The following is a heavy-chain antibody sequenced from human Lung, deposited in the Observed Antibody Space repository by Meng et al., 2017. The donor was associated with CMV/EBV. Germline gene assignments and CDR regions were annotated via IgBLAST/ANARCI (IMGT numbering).Heavy chain of an antibody. J-gene: IGHJ4*02. V-gene: IGHV3-30*02. CDR2: IRHDGSNK. CDR1: GFTFDTYG. CDR3: AKDQLLFGGPNAYFDD. D-gene: IGHD3-16*01. Sequence: GGSLRLXCAASGFTFDTYGMHWVRQAPGKGLEWLAFIRHDGSNKFYGDSVKGRFTVSRDNSKNTLYLQMNSLGAEETAIYYCAKDQLLFGGPNAYFDDWGQGTXVNGAS.